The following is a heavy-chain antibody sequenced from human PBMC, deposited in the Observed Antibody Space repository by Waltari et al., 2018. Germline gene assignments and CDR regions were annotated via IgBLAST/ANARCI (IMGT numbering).Heavy chain of an antibody. CDR3: ARDRGRGIYLDS. CDR1: GDSMSSTDW. Sequence: QLQLQESGPGLVKPSGTLSLTCAVSGDSMSSTDWWSWVRQSPGKGLEGIGQVQRSGRTNYNPSFASRVTVSRDTSTNQFSLKVTSATAADTAVYFCARDRGRGIYLDSWGQGTLVTVSP. J-gene: IGHJ4*02. V-gene: IGHV4-4*02. CDR2: VQRSGRT. D-gene: IGHD2-15*01.